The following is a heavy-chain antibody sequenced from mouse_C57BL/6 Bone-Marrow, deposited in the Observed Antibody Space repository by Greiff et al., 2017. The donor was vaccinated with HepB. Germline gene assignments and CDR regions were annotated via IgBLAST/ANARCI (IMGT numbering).Heavy chain of an antibody. CDR3: ARSLRSWYFDV. D-gene: IGHD1-1*01. Sequence: VQLKESGPVLVKPGASVKMSCKASGYTFTDYYMNWVKQSHGKSLEWIGVINPYNGGTSYNQKFKGKATLTVDKSSSTAYMELNSLTSEDSAVYYCARSLRSWYFDVWGTGTTVTVSS. CDR2: INPYNGGT. V-gene: IGHV1-19*01. J-gene: IGHJ1*03. CDR1: GYTFTDYY.